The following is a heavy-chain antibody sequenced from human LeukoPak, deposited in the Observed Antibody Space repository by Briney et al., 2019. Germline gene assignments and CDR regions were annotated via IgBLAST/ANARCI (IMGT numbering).Heavy chain of an antibody. J-gene: IGHJ5*02. CDR1: GFTFSNAW. CDR3: TPSTGYYFTGNWFDP. V-gene: IGHV3-15*01. CDR2: IKSKTDGGTT. D-gene: IGHD3-9*01. Sequence: PGGSLRLSCAASGFTFSNAWMSWVRQAPGKGLEWVGRIKSKTDGGTTDYAAPVKGRFTISRDDSKNTLYLQMNSLKTEDTAVYYCTPSTGYYFTGNWFDPWGQGTLVTVSS.